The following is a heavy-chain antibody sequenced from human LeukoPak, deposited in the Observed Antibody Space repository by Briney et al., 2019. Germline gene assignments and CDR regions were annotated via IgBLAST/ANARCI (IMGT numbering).Heavy chain of an antibody. CDR2: ISGSGDST. V-gene: IGHV3-23*01. CDR3: AKDPLRGSLRGPVWFDP. D-gene: IGHD3-10*01. CDR1: GLIFSSYA. Sequence: PGGSLRLSCEASGLIFSSYAMNWVRQAPGKGLEWVAVISGSGDSTYYADSVKGQFTISRDNSKNTLFLQMNSVRAEDTALYYCAKDPLRGSLRGPVWFDPWGQGTLVTVSS. J-gene: IGHJ5*02.